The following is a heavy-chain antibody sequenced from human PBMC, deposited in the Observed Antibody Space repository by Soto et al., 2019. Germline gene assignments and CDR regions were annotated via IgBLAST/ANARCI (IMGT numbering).Heavy chain of an antibody. CDR3: ARTTRSYSAXFHD. V-gene: IGHV3-30-3*01. Sequence: SLRLSCAASGFTFSSYAMHWVRQAPVKGLEWVAFIADDGINKYYGYSVKVRFTISRDNSKNTLYLKMNSLRAEDTAVYYCARTTRSYSAXFHDWGPGTPVX. J-gene: IGHJ4*02. D-gene: IGHD1-26*01. CDR2: IADDGINK. CDR1: GFTFSSYA.